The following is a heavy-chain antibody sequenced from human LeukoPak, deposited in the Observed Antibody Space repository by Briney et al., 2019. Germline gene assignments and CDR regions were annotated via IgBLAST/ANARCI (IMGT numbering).Heavy chain of an antibody. Sequence: GGSLRLSCAASGFTFSSYRMQWVRQAPGKGLVWVSRINPDGSSTTYADSVKGRFTISRDNAKNTLYLQMSSLRAEDTAVYYCATQASVGYWGQGTLVTVSS. J-gene: IGHJ4*02. CDR3: ATQASVGY. D-gene: IGHD1-26*01. CDR1: GFTFSSYR. CDR2: INPDGSST. V-gene: IGHV3-74*01.